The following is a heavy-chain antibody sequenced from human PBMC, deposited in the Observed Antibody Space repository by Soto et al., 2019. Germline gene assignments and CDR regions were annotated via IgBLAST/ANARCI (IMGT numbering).Heavy chain of an antibody. CDR2: FDPEDGET. D-gene: IGHD3-10*01. J-gene: IGHJ5*02. Sequence: ASVKVSCKVSGYTLTELSMHWVRQAPGKGLEWMGGFDPEDGETIYAQKFQGRVTMTEDTSTDTAYMELSSLRSEDTAVYYCATMMKPGGWFDPWGQGTLVTVSS. CDR1: GYTLTELS. CDR3: ATMMKPGGWFDP. V-gene: IGHV1-24*01.